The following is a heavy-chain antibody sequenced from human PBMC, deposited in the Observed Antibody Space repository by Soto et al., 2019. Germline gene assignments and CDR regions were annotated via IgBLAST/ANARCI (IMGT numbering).Heavy chain of an antibody. V-gene: IGHV3-30-3*01. J-gene: IGHJ4*02. Sequence: QAGGSLRLSCAASGFTFSSYAMHWVRQAPGKGLEWVAVISYDGSNKYYADSVKGRFTISRDNSKNTLYLQMNSLRAEDTAVYYCARDGTVDTAMVYYFDYWGQGTLVTVSS. CDR2: ISYDGSNK. CDR3: ARDGTVDTAMVYYFDY. CDR1: GFTFSSYA. D-gene: IGHD5-18*01.